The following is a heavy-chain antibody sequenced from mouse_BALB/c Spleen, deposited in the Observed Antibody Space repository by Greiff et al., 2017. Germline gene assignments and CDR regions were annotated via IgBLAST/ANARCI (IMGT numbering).Heavy chain of an antibody. Sequence: EVQLQQSGPELVRPGASVKVSCKASGYAFTSYNMYWVKQSHGKSLEWIGYIDPYNGGTSYNQKFKGKATLTVDKSSSTAYMHLNSLTSEDSAVYYCARVNDYDGYYYAMDDWGQGTTVTVSS. CDR2: IDPYNGGT. V-gene: IGHV1S135*01. J-gene: IGHJ4*01. D-gene: IGHD2-4*01. CDR1: GYAFTSYN. CDR3: ARVNDYDGYYYAMDD.